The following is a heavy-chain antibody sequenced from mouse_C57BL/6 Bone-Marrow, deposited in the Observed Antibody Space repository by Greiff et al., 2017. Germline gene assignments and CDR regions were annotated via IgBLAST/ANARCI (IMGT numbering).Heavy chain of an antibody. CDR2: IHPNSGST. Sequence: QVQLKQPGAELVKPGASVKLSCKASGYTFTSYWMNWVKQRPGQGLEWIGMIHPNSGSTNYNEKFKSKATLTVDTSSSTAYMQLSSLPSEDSAVYYCAIFYDFMDYWGQGTSVTVSS. CDR1: GYTFTSYW. V-gene: IGHV1-64*01. J-gene: IGHJ4*01. CDR3: AIFYDFMDY. D-gene: IGHD2-4*01.